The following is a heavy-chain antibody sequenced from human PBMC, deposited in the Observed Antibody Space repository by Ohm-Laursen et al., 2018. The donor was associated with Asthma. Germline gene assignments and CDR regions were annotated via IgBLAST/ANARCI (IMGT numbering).Heavy chain of an antibody. Sequence: SLRLSCTASGFTFSSYAMHWVRQAPGKGLEWVAVISYDGSNKYYADSVKGRFTISRDNSKTTLHLQMNSLRAEDTAVYYCAKDFYDSSPHPKNFGFWGQGTLVTVSS. D-gene: IGHD2/OR15-2a*01. CDR3: AKDFYDSSPHPKNFGF. V-gene: IGHV3-30-3*01. CDR2: ISYDGSNK. CDR1: GFTFSSYA. J-gene: IGHJ4*02.